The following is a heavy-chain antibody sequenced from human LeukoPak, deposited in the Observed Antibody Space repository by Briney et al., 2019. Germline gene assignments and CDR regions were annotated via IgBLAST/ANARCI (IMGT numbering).Heavy chain of an antibody. CDR3: ARHCSGGSCYTVLDY. Sequence: SQTLSLTCTVSGGSISSGDYYWSWIRQHPGKGLEWVGYIYHSGRTYYSPSLKSRVTISVDTSKNQFSLKLSSVTAADTAVYYCARHCSGGSCYTVLDYWGQGTRVTVSS. D-gene: IGHD2-15*01. V-gene: IGHV4-31*03. CDR2: IYHSGRT. CDR1: GGSISSGDYY. J-gene: IGHJ4*02.